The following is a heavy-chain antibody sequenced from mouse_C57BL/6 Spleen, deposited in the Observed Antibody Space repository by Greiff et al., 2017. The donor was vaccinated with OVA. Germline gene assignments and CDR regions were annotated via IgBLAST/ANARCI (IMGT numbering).Heavy chain of an antibody. CDR3: ASGSYYSNYRRYFDY. CDR2: IDPSDSYT. D-gene: IGHD2-5*01. Sequence: VQLQQPGAELVMPGASVKLSCKASGYTFTSYWMHWVKQRPGQGLEWIGEIDPSDSYTNYNQKFKGKSTLTVDKSSSTAYMQLSSLTSEDSAVYYCASGSYYSNYRRYFDYWGQGTTLTVSS. CDR1: GYTFTSYW. V-gene: IGHV1-69*01. J-gene: IGHJ2*01.